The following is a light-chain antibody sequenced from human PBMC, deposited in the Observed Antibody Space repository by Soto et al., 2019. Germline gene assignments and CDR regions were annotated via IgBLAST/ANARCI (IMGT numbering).Light chain of an antibody. V-gene: IGKV3-20*01. J-gene: IGKJ1*01. CDR3: QQYGGSPRT. CDR1: QSINNNY. CDR2: GAS. Sequence: EIVLTQSPGTLSLSPGERATLSCRASQSINNNYLAWYQQKRGQAPRLLIYGASSMATGIPERFSGSGSGTDFTLTISRLEPEDFAVYYCQQYGGSPRTFGQGTKVEIK.